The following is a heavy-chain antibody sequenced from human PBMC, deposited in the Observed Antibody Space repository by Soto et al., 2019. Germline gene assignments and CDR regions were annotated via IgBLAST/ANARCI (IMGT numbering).Heavy chain of an antibody. V-gene: IGHV3-23*01. CDR2: ISGSGGST. J-gene: IGHJ4*02. D-gene: IGHD3-22*01. CDR1: GFTFRNYG. Sequence: GGSLRLSCAASGFTFRNYGMSWVRQAPGKGLEWVSAISGSGGSTYYADSVKGRLTISRDNSKNTLYLQMNSLRAEDTAVYYCATSYYYDSSGYSPFDYWGQGTLVTVSS. CDR3: ATSYYYDSSGYSPFDY.